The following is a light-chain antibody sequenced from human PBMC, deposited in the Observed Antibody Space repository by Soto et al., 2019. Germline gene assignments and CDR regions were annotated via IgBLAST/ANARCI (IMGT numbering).Light chain of an antibody. CDR2: RND. V-gene: IGLV1-47*01. J-gene: IGLJ2*01. CDR3: AAWDDSLSAVV. Sequence: QPVLTQPPSASGTPGQRVTISCSGSSSNIGSNYVYWYQQFPGSAPKLLIYRNDQRPSGVPDRFSGSKSGTSASLAISGPRSEDEADYYCAAWDDSLSAVVFGGGIKLTVL. CDR1: SSNIGSNY.